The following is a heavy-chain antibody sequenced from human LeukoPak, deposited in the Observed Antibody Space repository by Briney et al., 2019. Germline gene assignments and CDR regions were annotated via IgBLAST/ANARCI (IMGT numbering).Heavy chain of an antibody. CDR3: ARVDTAMVGVYYYMDV. D-gene: IGHD5-18*01. Sequence: GGSLRLSCAASGFTFSSYSMNWVRLAPGKGLEWVSSISSSSSYIYYADSVKGRFTISRDNAKNSLYLQMNSLRAEDTAVYYCARVDTAMVGVYYYMDVWGKGTTVTVSS. CDR1: GFTFSSYS. V-gene: IGHV3-21*01. CDR2: ISSSSSYI. J-gene: IGHJ6*03.